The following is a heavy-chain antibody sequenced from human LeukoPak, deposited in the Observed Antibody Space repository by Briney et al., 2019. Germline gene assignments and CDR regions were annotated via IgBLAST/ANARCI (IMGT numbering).Heavy chain of an antibody. J-gene: IGHJ3*01. CDR3: VRDIELST. Sequence: HPGGSLRLSCATSGFTFRTCGVHWVRQAPGKGLEWVALMSSDGIKTYYADSVKGRFTISRDNSKDTLYLQMNSLRAEDTAIYYCVRDIELSTWGLGTMVSVSS. V-gene: IGHV3-30*04. D-gene: IGHD3-16*02. CDR1: GFTFRTCG. CDR2: MSSDGIKT.